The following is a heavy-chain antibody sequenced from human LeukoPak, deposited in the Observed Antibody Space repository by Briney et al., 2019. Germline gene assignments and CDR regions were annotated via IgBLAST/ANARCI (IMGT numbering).Heavy chain of an antibody. CDR3: AKKEATFDY. V-gene: IGHV3-23*01. Sequence: GGSLRLSCAASGFTFSSYAMSWVRQAPGKGLEWVSAISGSGETTYYADSVKGRFPISRDNSKNTLYLQMSSLRAEDTAVYYCAKKEATFDYWGQGTLVTVSS. CDR2: ISGSGETT. D-gene: IGHD1-26*01. J-gene: IGHJ4*02. CDR1: GFTFSSYA.